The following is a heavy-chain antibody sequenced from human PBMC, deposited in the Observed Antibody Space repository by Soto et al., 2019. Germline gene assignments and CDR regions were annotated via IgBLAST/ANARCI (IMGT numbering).Heavy chain of an antibody. V-gene: IGHV4-59*02. Sequence: QVQLQESGPGLVKPSETLSVTSTVSGGSVTGFYWSWIRQPPGKGLEWIGYIFHSGSSNYNPSIKSRVTISVDTSKRQNSLRPTYVTAADTAVYYGERAPGLGVAHIDYWGQGTLVTVSS. J-gene: IGHJ4*02. D-gene: IGHD6-19*01. CDR3: ERAPGLGVAHIDY. CDR1: GGSVTGFY. CDR2: IFHSGSS.